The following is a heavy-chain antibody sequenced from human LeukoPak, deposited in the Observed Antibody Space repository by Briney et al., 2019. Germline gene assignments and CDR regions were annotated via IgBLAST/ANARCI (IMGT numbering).Heavy chain of an antibody. V-gene: IGHV3-74*01. CDR3: ARERSSSWYGYHYYGLDI. Sequence: GGSLRLSCAASGFTFRRYWMHWVRQAPGKGLVWVARISSDGTTATYADSVKGRFTISRDSAKNTLYLQMNSLRAEDTAVYFCARERSSSWYGYHYYGLDIWGQGTTVTVSS. CDR2: ISSDGTTA. J-gene: IGHJ6*02. D-gene: IGHD6-13*01. CDR1: GFTFRRYW.